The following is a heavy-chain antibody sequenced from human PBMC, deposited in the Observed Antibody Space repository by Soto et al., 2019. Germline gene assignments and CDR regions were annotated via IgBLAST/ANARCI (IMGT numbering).Heavy chain of an antibody. V-gene: IGHV1-58*01. CDR2: IVVGSGNT. Sequence: SVKVSCKASGFTFTSSAVQWVRQARGQRLEWIGWIVVGSGNTNYAQKFQERVTITRDMSTSTAYMELSSLRSEDTAVYYCAAGTPSIAAIRKSDYWGQGTLVTVSS. CDR1: GFTFTSSA. D-gene: IGHD6-6*01. CDR3: AAGTPSIAAIRKSDY. J-gene: IGHJ4*02.